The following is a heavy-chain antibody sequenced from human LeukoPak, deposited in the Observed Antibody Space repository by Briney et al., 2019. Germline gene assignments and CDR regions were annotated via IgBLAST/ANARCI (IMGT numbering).Heavy chain of an antibody. V-gene: IGHV3-30-3*01. D-gene: IGHD6-19*01. CDR1: GFTFSSYA. Sequence: GRSLRLSCAASGFTFSSYAMHWVRQAPGKGLEWVAVISYDGSNKYYADSVEGRFTISRDNSKNTLYLQMNSLRAEDTAVYYCARDLGYASGHPFDYWGQGTLVTVSS. CDR2: ISYDGSNK. J-gene: IGHJ4*02. CDR3: ARDLGYASGHPFDY.